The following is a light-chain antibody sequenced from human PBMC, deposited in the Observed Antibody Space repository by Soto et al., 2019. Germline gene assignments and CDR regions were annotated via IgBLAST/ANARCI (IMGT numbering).Light chain of an antibody. Sequence: EIVLTQSPATLSLSPGERATLSCRASQSINDYLAWYQQKPGQAPRLLIYDASKRATDIPDRFIGSGSGTDFTLTISSLEPEDFAVYYCQQYGSSPGTFGGGTKVEIK. J-gene: IGKJ4*01. CDR3: QQYGSSPGT. CDR2: DAS. CDR1: QSINDY. V-gene: IGKV3-11*01.